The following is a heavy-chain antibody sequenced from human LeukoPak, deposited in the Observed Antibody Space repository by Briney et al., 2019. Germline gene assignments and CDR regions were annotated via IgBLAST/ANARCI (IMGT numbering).Heavy chain of an antibody. J-gene: IGHJ3*02. CDR3: ASSRKVAAFDI. Sequence: GGSLRLSCAASGFTFSSCWMSWVRQAPGKGLEWVANIKQDGNEQYYVDSVKGRFTISRDNAKNSLYLQMNSLRAEDTAVYYCASSRKVAAFDIWGQGTMVTVSS. V-gene: IGHV3-7*01. CDR1: GFTFSSCW. CDR2: IKQDGNEQ.